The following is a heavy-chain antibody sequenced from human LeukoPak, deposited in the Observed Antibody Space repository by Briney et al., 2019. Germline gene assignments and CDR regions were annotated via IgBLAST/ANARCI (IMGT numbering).Heavy chain of an antibody. CDR1: GFTFSSYS. J-gene: IGHJ5*02. CDR2: ISSSSSTI. CDR3: ARTTWEAYCGGDCHNWFDP. D-gene: IGHD2-21*02. V-gene: IGHV3-48*01. Sequence: PGGSLRLSCAASGFTFSSYSMNWVRQAPGKGLEWVSYISSSSSTIYYADSVKGRFTISRDNAKNSLYLQMNSLRAEDTAVYYCARTTWEAYCGGDCHNWFDPWGQGTLVTVSS.